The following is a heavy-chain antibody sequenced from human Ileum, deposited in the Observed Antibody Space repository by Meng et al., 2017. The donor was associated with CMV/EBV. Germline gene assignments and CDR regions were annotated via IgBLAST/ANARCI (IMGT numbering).Heavy chain of an antibody. V-gene: IGHV4-59*01. Sequence: QVQVQESDPGLVKPSETLSLTCSVSGGSISSYYWSWIRQAPGKGLEWIGYVYSTGSTNYSPSLRSRVTISVDTSRNQFSLRLSSVTAADTAVYYCARTGRFGSYYFDYWGQGTLVTVSS. D-gene: IGHD3-10*01. CDR2: VYSTGST. CDR3: ARTGRFGSYYFDY. J-gene: IGHJ4*02. CDR1: GGSISSYY.